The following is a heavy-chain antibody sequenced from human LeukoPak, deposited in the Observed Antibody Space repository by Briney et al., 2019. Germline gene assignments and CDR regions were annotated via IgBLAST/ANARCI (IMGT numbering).Heavy chain of an antibody. D-gene: IGHD3-10*01. J-gene: IGHJ6*02. V-gene: IGHV3-11*05. CDR2: ISSSSTYT. CDR3: ARDRTRSTSYYGMDV. Sequence: GGSLRLSCAASGFTFSDYYMSWIRQAPGKGLEWVSYISSSSTYTNYADSVKGRFTISRDNAKNSLYLQMNSLRAEDTAVYYCARDRTRSTSYYGMDVWGQGTTVTVSS. CDR1: GFTFSDYY.